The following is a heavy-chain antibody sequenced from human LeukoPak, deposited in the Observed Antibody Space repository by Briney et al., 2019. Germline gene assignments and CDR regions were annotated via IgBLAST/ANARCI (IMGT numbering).Heavy chain of an antibody. D-gene: IGHD1-7*01. Sequence: PSETLSLTCAVYGGSFSGYYWSWIRQPPGKGLEWIGEINHSGSTNYNPSLTSRGNISVETSKNKFSLKLSSVTAADTAVYYCARECITGTTRHFDYWGQGTLVTVSS. CDR2: INHSGST. CDR3: ARECITGTTRHFDY. J-gene: IGHJ4*02. V-gene: IGHV4-34*01. CDR1: GGSFSGYY.